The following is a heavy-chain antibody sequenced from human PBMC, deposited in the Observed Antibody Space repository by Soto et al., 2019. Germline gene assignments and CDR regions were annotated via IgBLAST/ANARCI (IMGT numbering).Heavy chain of an antibody. J-gene: IGHJ6*02. CDR2: LIPIYDAP. CDR1: GFTFNVYG. CDR3: ARVRDPHLDHYGLDV. V-gene: IGHV1-69*06. Sequence: SVKVSCKTSGFTFNVYGIHWVRQAPGQGLEWMGGLIPIYDAPHYAQKFQGRVSITADKSTTTVYLELSSLRSEDTAVYFCARVRDPHLDHYGLDVWGQGPRSPSP.